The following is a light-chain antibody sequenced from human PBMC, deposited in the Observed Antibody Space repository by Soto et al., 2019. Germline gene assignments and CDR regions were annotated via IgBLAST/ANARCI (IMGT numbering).Light chain of an antibody. CDR3: QQNYSTPPA. CDR2: AAS. CDR1: QGISTY. J-gene: IGKJ4*01. V-gene: IGKV1-39*01. Sequence: DIPMTQSPSSLSASVGDRVTITCRASQGISTYLNWYQQKPGKAPNLLIYAASTLESGVPSRFSGSGSGTDFTLTISSLQLEDFATYYCQQNYSTPPAFGGGTKVDIK.